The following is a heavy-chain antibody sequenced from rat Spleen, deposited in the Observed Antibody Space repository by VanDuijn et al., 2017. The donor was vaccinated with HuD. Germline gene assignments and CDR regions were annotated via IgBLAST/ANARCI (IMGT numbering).Heavy chain of an antibody. D-gene: IGHD1-10*01. V-gene: IGHV5-29*01. CDR2: ISYDGCST. CDR1: GFTFSNYD. Sequence: EVQLVESGGGLVQPGRSMKLSCAASGFTFSNYDMSWVRQAPTKGLEWVATISYDGCSTYYRDSVKGRFTISRDNAKSTLYLQMDSLRSEDTATYYCARGETTGDYWGQGVMVTVSS. J-gene: IGHJ2*01. CDR3: ARGETTGDY.